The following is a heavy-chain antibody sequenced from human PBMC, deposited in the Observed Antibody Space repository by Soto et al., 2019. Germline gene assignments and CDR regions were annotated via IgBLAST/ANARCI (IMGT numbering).Heavy chain of an antibody. Sequence: SVKVSCKASGDTFSSHALSWVLQAPGQGLEWMGGIIPIFDARTYTQKFQGRVTISADKSTKTGYMELRGLRSDDTAVYYCARIGVSSGHESPDFDSWGQGTLVTVSS. D-gene: IGHD3-16*01. CDR3: ARIGVSSGHESPDFDS. CDR2: IIPIFDAR. J-gene: IGHJ4*02. V-gene: IGHV1-69*06. CDR1: GDTFSSHA.